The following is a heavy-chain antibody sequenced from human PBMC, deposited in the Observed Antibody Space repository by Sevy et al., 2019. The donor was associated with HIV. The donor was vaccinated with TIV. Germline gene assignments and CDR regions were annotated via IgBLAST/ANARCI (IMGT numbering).Heavy chain of an antibody. D-gene: IGHD2-2*01. J-gene: IGHJ4*02. CDR2: ISSSGDTI. Sequence: GGSLRLSCAASGFTFTDYYMSWIRQAPGKGLEWLSYISSSGDTIQYADSVKGGFTISRDNAKNSLSLQMNSLRAEDTAVYYCARESRTRFTDCWGQGTLVTVSS. CDR1: GFTFTDYY. V-gene: IGHV3-11*01. CDR3: ARESRTRFTDC.